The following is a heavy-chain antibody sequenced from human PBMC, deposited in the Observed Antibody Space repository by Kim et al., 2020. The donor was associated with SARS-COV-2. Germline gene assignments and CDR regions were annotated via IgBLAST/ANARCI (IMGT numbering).Heavy chain of an antibody. J-gene: IGHJ4*02. CDR1: GFTFSSYA. V-gene: IGHV3-23*01. Sequence: GGSLRLSCAASGFTFSSYAMTWVRQAPGKGLEWVSAISGSGYNTYYADSVRGRFTISRDSSQNTVFLQVTSLRDDDTAVYYCAKDRAAAAGKGQFDYWGQGPLFTVSS. D-gene: IGHD6-13*01. CDR3: AKDRAAAAGKGQFDY. CDR2: ISGSGYNT.